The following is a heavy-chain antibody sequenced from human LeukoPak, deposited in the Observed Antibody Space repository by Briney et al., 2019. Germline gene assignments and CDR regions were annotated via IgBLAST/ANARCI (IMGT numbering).Heavy chain of an antibody. V-gene: IGHV1-46*01. J-gene: IGHJ4*02. D-gene: IGHD2-21*02. CDR3: AKDAYCAGTDCYNSHSDY. CDR2: INPTGGST. Sequence: ASVKVSCKASGYTFPSYFMHWVRQAPGQGLEWMGIINPTGGSTTYAQKFQGRVTMTRDTSTSTVYMELSSLRSDDTAVYYCAKDAYCAGTDCYNSHSDYWGQGTVVTVSS. CDR1: GYTFPSYF.